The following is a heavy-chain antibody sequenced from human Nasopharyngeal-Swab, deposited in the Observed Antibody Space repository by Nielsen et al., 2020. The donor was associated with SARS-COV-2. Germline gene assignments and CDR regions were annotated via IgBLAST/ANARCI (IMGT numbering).Heavy chain of an antibody. CDR3: AHRLVGATNNWFDP. CDR2: IYWDDDK. D-gene: IGHD1-26*01. Sequence: SGPTLVKPTQTFTLTCTFSGFSLSTSGVGVGWIRQPPGKALEWLALIYWDDDKRYSPSLKSRLTITKDTSKNQVVLTMTNMDPVDTATYYCAHRLVGATNNWFDPWGQGTLVTVSS. J-gene: IGHJ5*02. CDR1: GFSLSTSGVG. V-gene: IGHV2-5*02.